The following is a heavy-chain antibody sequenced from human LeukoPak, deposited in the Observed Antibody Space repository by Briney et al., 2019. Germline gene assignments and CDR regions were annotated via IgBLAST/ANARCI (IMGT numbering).Heavy chain of an antibody. CDR2: IYRDNST. D-gene: IGHD3-10*01. J-gene: IGHJ3*01. V-gene: IGHV3-53*01. Sequence: GGSLRLSCAASGIIVSDSYMTWVRHAPGKGLEWVATIYRDNSTYYGDSVRGRFSVSRDTSKTTMFLQMNNLRGEDSAVYYCSRVNHFGSGGYSHRAIDVWGQGTLVTVSS. CDR1: GIIVSDSY. CDR3: SRVNHFGSGGYSHRAIDV.